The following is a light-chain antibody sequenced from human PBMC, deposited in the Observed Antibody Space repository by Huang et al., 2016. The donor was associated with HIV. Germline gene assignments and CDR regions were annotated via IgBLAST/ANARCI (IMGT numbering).Light chain of an antibody. Sequence: DIVMTQSPLSLPVTPGEAASISCRSSQSLLHSNGYTYLDWSLQKPGQSPQLLIYLGSNRASWVPDRFSGSGSGTDFTLKISRVEAEDVGVYYCMQTLQTRTFGQGTKVEIK. CDR2: LGS. CDR1: QSLLHSNGYTY. V-gene: IGKV2-28*01. J-gene: IGKJ1*01. CDR3: MQTLQTRT.